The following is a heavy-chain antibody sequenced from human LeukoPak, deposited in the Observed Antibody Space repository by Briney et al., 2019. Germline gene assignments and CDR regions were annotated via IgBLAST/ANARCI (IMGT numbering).Heavy chain of an antibody. CDR2: IYTGGST. V-gene: IGHV3-66*01. J-gene: IGHJ4*02. CDR1: GFIVSSNY. CDR3: ARVRSGEYFDY. D-gene: IGHD6-25*01. Sequence: GSLRLSCAASGFIVSSNYMSWVRQATGKGLEWVSVIYTGGSTYYADSVEGRFTISRDNSKNTLYLQMNSLRAEDTAVYYCARVRSGEYFDYWGQGTLVTVSS.